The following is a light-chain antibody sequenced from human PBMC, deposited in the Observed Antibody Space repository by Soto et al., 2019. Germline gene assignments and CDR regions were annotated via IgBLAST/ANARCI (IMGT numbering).Light chain of an antibody. V-gene: IGKV3-11*01. CDR3: QQRTNWPLT. CDR2: DAS. Sequence: EIVLTQSPVTLSLSPGERATLSCRASQSVTTFLAWYQQKPGQAPRLLIYDASKRATGIPARFSGSGSGTDFTLTISSLEPEDVAVYYSQQRTNWPLTFGGGTKVGIK. CDR1: QSVTTF. J-gene: IGKJ4*01.